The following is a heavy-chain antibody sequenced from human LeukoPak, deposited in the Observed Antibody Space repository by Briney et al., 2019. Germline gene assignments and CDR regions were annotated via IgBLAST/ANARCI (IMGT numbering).Heavy chain of an antibody. Sequence: NPSQTLSLTFTVSGDSISSDNYYWSWIRQPAGKGLEWIGRIYTSGSTNYNPSLKSRVTISVDTSKNQFSLKLSSVTAADTAVYYCARRSGIYSAFDIWGQGTMVTVSS. J-gene: IGHJ3*02. CDR2: IYTSGST. V-gene: IGHV4-61*02. CDR3: ARRSGIYSAFDI. CDR1: GDSISSDNYY. D-gene: IGHD1-26*01.